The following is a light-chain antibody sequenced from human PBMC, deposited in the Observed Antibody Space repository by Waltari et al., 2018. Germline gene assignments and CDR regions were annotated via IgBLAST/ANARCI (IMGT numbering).Light chain of an antibody. V-gene: IGKV4-1*01. J-gene: IGKJ5*01. CDR1: HSVFSTSNRENC. CDR2: WAS. Sequence: DIVMTQSPDSLAVSLGERAPLNCKSSHSVFSTSNRENCLGWYQQKPGQPPKLLFYWASTREPGVPDRFSASGSGTDFTLSISSLQAEDVALYYCQQYYTSPSTFGQGTRLEI. CDR3: QQYYTSPST.